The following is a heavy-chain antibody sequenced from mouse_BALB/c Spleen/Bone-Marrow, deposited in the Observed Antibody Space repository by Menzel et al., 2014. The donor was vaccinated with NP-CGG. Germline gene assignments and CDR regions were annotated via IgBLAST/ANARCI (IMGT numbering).Heavy chain of an antibody. CDR2: IRNKANGYTT. CDR1: GFTFTDYY. Sequence: EVKLMESGGGLVQPGGSLRLSCATSGFTFTDYYMSWVRQTPGKALEWLGFIRNKANGYTTDYSVSVKGRFTISRDNSQSILYLQTNTLRAEDSATYYCARDENYDIYWYFDVWGAGTTVTVSS. V-gene: IGHV7-3*02. J-gene: IGHJ1*01. D-gene: IGHD1-1*01. CDR3: ARDENYDIYWYFDV.